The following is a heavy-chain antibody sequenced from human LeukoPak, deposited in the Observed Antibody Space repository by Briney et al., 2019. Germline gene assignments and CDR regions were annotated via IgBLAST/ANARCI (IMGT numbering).Heavy chain of an antibody. CDR2: ISAVGGKT. J-gene: IGHJ4*02. D-gene: IGHD1-20*01. CDR1: GFTFSSYA. Sequence: PGGSLRLSCAASGFTFSSYAMTWVRQAPGKGLEWVSAISAVGGKTYYADSVKGRFTISRDNSKNTLYLQMNSLRAEDTAVYYCAKALTGRKHYWGQGTLVTVSS. CDR3: AKALTGRKHY. V-gene: IGHV3-23*01.